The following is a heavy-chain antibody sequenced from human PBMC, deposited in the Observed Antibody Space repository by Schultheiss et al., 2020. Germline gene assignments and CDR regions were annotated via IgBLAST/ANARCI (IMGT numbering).Heavy chain of an antibody. J-gene: IGHJ4*02. CDR3: AKDVYYYDSSGSSNPSDY. CDR2: ISGSGGST. Sequence: GESLKISCAASGFTFSSYAMSWVRQAPGKGLEWVSAISGSGGSTYYADSVKGRFTISRDNSKNTLYLQMNSLRAEDTAVYYCAKDVYYYDSSGSSNPSDYWGQGTLVTVSS. V-gene: IGHV3-23*01. D-gene: IGHD3-22*01. CDR1: GFTFSSYA.